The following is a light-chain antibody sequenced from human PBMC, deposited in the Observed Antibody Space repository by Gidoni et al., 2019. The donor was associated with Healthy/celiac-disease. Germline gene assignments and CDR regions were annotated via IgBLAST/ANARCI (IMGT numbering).Light chain of an antibody. J-gene: IGKJ5*01. V-gene: IGKV2-28*01. CDR1: PSLLHSNGYNY. CDR2: LGS. CDR3: MQALQTPIT. Sequence: DIVMTQSPLSLPVTPGEPASISCRSSPSLLHSNGYNYLDWYLQKPGQSPQLLIYLGSNRASGVPDRVSGSGSGTDFTLKISRVEAEDVGVYYCMQALQTPITFGQGTRLEIK.